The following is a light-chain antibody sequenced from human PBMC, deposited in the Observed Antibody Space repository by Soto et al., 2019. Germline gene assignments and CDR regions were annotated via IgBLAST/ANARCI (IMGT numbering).Light chain of an antibody. CDR2: GAS. Sequence: EIVLTQSPGTLSLSPGERATLSCRASQSVSSSYLAWYQQKPGQAPRHLIYGASSRATGIPDRFSGSGSGTDFTLTISSLEPEDFAVYYCQQYCSSPQTFGQGTKVEIK. V-gene: IGKV3-20*01. CDR1: QSVSSSY. CDR3: QQYCSSPQT. J-gene: IGKJ1*01.